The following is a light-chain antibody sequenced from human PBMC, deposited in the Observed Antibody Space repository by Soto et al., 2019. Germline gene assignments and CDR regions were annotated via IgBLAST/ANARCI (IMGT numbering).Light chain of an antibody. V-gene: IGKV1-5*03. CDR3: KHHNNWPWT. CDR1: QSISSW. CDR2: KAS. J-gene: IGKJ1*01. Sequence: DIQMTQSPSILSASVGDRVTITCRASQSISSWLAWYQQKPGKAPNLLIYKASHLENGVQSRFSGSGPGTEFTLTIRSLQSEDFAVYYCKHHNNWPWTFGQGTKVDIK.